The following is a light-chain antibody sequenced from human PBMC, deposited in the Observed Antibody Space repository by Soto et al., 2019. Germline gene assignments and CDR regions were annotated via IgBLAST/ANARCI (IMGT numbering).Light chain of an antibody. V-gene: IGLV2-14*03. CDR2: EVT. CDR3: QSYDTSLRDYV. CDR1: SSDVGGHRY. Sequence: QSVLTQPASVSGSPGQSITISCTGTSSDVGGHRYVSWYQQHPGRAPKLMIYEVTNRPSGVSNRFSGSKSGNTASLTISGLQAEDEADYCCQSYDTSLRDYVFGTGTKVTVL. J-gene: IGLJ1*01.